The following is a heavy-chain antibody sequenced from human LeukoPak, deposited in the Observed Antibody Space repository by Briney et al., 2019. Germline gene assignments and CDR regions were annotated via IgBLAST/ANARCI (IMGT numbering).Heavy chain of an antibody. CDR3: ARDPMADFDY. J-gene: IGHJ4*02. Sequence: PGRSLRLSCAASGFTFSTYAFHWVRQAPGTGLGWVADISSDGKSRIYADSVKGRFTTSRDNSKNRLFVQMNSLRTEDTAVYYCARDPMADFDYWGQGALVTVSS. D-gene: IGHD2-8*01. CDR2: ISSDGKSR. V-gene: IGHV3-30*04. CDR1: GFTFSTYA.